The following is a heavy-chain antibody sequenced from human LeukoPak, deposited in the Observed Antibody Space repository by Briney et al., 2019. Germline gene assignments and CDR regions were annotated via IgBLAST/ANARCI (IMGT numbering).Heavy chain of an antibody. J-gene: IGHJ6*02. V-gene: IGHV4-30-2*01. D-gene: IGHD1-14*01. CDR1: GGSISSGGYS. CDR2: IFDSGST. CDR3: AAQTGGYGMDV. Sequence: PSETLSLTCAVSGGSISSGGYSWSWIRQPPGKGLEWIGYIFDSGSTYYSPSLKSRVSISVDKSKNQFSLKLSSVTAADTAVYYCAAQTGGYGMDVWGQGTTVTVSS.